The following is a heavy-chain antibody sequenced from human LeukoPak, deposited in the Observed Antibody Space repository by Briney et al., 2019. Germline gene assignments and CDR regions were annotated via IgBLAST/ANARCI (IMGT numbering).Heavy chain of an antibody. D-gene: IGHD2-2*01. V-gene: IGHV3-33*01. CDR3: ARDGCSSTSCNYYYYMDV. J-gene: IGHJ6*03. CDR1: GFTFSSYG. Sequence: GGSLRLSCAASGFTFSSYGMHWVRQAPGKGLEWVAVIWYDGSNKYYADSVKGRFTISRDNSENTLYLQMNSLRAEDTAVYYCARDGCSSTSCNYYYYMDVWGKGTTVTVSS. CDR2: IWYDGSNK.